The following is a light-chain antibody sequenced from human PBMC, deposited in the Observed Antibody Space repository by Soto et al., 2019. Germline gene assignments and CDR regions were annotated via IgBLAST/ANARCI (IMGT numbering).Light chain of an antibody. Sequence: EIVLTQSPGILSLSPGERATLSCRASQNVGSRYLAWYQQKPGQTPRLLIYGASSRVTGIPGRFNASGSGTDFTLTITRLEPEDFAVYFCQQYYTSPETFGLGPKVEIK. J-gene: IGKJ1*01. V-gene: IGKV3-20*01. CDR2: GAS. CDR3: QQYYTSPET. CDR1: QNVGSRY.